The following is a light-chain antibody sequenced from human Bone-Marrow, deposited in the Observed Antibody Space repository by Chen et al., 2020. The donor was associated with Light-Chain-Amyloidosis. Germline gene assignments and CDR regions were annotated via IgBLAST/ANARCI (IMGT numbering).Light chain of an antibody. Sequence: SYVLTQPPSVSVSPGQTARITCSGDDLPTKYAYWYQQKPGQAPVLVIHRDTERPSGISERFSGSSSGTTATLTISGVQAEDEADYHCQSADSSGTYEVIFGGGIKLTVL. CDR1: DLPTKY. CDR3: QSADSSGTYEVI. J-gene: IGLJ2*01. V-gene: IGLV3-25*03. CDR2: RDT.